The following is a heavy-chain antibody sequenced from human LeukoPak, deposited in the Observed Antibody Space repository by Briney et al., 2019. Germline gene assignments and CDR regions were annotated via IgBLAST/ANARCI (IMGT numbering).Heavy chain of an antibody. CDR1: GGSISSYY. V-gene: IGHV4-59*01. CDR3: ARRPRNDILTGXPFDY. D-gene: IGHD3-9*01. CDR2: IYYSGST. Sequence: PSETLSLTCTVSGGSISSYYWSWIRQPPGKGLEWIGYIYYSGSTDSNPSLKSRVTISVDTSKNQFSLKLRSVTAADTAVYYCARRPRNDILTGXPFDYWGXXILVXXSS. J-gene: IGHJ4*01.